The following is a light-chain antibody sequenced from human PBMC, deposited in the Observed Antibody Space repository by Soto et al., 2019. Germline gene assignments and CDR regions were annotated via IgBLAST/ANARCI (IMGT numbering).Light chain of an antibody. CDR2: DTS. J-gene: IGKJ4*01. CDR1: QSVSSSY. V-gene: IGKV3-20*01. CDR3: QQYGTSPLT. Sequence: EIVLTQSPGTLSLSPGERATLSCRARQSVSSSYLAWYQQKPGQAPRLLIYDTSTRATGIPDTFSGSGSGTDFTLTISRLEPEDFAVYYCQQYGTSPLTFGGGTKVEIK.